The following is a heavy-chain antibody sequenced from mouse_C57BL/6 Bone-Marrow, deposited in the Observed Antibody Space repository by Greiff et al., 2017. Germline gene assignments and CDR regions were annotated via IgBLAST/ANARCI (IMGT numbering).Heavy chain of an antibody. Sequence: QVHLQQSGAELVRPGTSVKMSCKASGYTFTNYWIGWAKQRPGHGLEWIGDIYPGGGYTNYNEKFKGKATLTADKSSSTAYMQFSSLTSEDSAIYYGARRRLRRGYWYFEVWGPGTTVTVSS. CDR1: GYTFTNYW. V-gene: IGHV1-63*01. CDR2: IYPGGGYT. D-gene: IGHD2-2*01. CDR3: ARRRLRRGYWYFEV. J-gene: IGHJ1*01.